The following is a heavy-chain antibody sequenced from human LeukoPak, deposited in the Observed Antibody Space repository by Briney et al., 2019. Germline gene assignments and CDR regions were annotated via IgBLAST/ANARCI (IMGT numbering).Heavy chain of an antibody. V-gene: IGHV3-15*01. CDR3: RGAFDI. CDR2: IKSKTDGGTT. CDR1: GYTFDDHG. Sequence: GGSLRLSCVGFGYTFDDHGMSWVRQAPGKGLEWVGRIKSKTDGGTTDYAAPVKGRFTISRDDSKNTLYLQMNSLKTEDTAVYYCRGAFDIWGQGTMVTVSS. D-gene: IGHD1-26*01. J-gene: IGHJ3*02.